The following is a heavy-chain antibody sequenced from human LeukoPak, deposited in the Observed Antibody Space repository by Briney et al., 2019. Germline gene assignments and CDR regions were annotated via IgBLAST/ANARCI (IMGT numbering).Heavy chain of an antibody. D-gene: IGHD3-3*01. V-gene: IGHV3-30-3*01. CDR3: ARDSGYYDFWSGYYGPFDY. CDR2: ISYDGSNK. Sequence: TGGSLRLSCAASGFTFSSYAMPWVRQAPGKRLEWVAVISYDGSNKYYADSVKGRFTISRDNSKNTLYLQMNSLRAEDTAVYYCARDSGYYDFWSGYYGPFDYWGQGTLVTVSS. CDR1: GFTFSSYA. J-gene: IGHJ4*02.